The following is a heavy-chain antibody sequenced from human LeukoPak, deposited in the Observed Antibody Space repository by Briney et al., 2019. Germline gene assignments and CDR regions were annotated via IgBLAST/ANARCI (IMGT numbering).Heavy chain of an antibody. J-gene: IGHJ6*03. CDR2: ISGSGGST. D-gene: IGHD6-6*01. Sequence: PGGSLRLSCAASGFTFSSYGMHWVRQAPGKGLEWVSAISGSGGSTYYADSVKGRFTISRDNSKNTLYLQMNSLRAEDTAVYYCAKVEYSSSIYYYYYMDVWGKGTTVTVSS. CDR3: AKVEYSSSIYYYYYMDV. V-gene: IGHV3-23*01. CDR1: GFTFSSYG.